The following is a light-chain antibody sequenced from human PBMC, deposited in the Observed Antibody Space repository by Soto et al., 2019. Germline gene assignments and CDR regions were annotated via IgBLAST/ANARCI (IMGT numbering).Light chain of an antibody. J-gene: IGLJ2*01. CDR2: DVS. V-gene: IGLV2-14*01. Sequence: QSALTQPASVSGSPGQSITISCTGTSSDVGGYNYVSWYQQHPGKAPKLMIYDVSNRPSGVSNRFSGSKSGNTASLTISGLQAEDEADYYCAAWDNSLSGLEFGGGTQLTVL. CDR1: SSDVGGYNY. CDR3: AAWDNSLSGLE.